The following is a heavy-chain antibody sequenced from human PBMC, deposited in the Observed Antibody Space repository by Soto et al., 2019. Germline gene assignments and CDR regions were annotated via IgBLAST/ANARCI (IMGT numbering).Heavy chain of an antibody. J-gene: IGHJ6*02. Sequence: QVQLVESGGGVVQPGRSLRLSCAASGFTFGIYGMHWVRQAPGKGLVWVAVIWYDGSNKYYADSVKGRFTISRDNSKNTLYLQMNSLRAEDAAVYYCATARGGDYYDYGMDVWGQGTTFTVSS. CDR2: IWYDGSNK. CDR1: GFTFGIYG. V-gene: IGHV3-33*01. D-gene: IGHD3-16*01. CDR3: ATARGGDYYDYGMDV.